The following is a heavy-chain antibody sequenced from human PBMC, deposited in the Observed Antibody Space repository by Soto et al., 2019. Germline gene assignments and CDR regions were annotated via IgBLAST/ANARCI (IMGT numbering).Heavy chain of an antibody. CDR2: IYYSGST. J-gene: IGHJ6*02. D-gene: IGHD2-8*01. V-gene: IGHV4-31*03. CDR1: GGSISSGGYY. Sequence: GPGPSQTSETLSLTCTVSGGSISSGGYYWSWIRQHPGKGLEWIGYIYYSGSTYYNPSLKSRVTISVDTSKNQFSLKLSSVTAADTAVYYCARCLIGVSYGMDVWGQGTTVTVSS. CDR3: ARCLIGVSYGMDV.